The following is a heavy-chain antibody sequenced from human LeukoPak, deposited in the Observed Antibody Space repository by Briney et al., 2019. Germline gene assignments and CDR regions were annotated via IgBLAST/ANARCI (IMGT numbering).Heavy chain of an antibody. CDR3: ARVGSESYTSASLRYFDL. Sequence: GRSLRLSCAASGFTFSSYGMHWVRQAPGKGLEWVAVISYDESNKYYADPVKGRFTISRDNAKNSLYLQMNSLRAEDTAVYDCARVGSESYTSASLRYFDLWGRGTLVTVSS. CDR1: GFTFSSYG. V-gene: IGHV3-30*03. CDR2: ISYDESNK. J-gene: IGHJ2*01. D-gene: IGHD3-10*01.